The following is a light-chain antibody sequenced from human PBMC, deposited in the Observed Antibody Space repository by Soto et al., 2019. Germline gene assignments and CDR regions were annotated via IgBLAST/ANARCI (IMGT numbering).Light chain of an antibody. V-gene: IGKV3-15*01. J-gene: IGKJ1*01. Sequence: EKVMTQSPATLSMSPGERATLSCRASQSVSSYLAWYQQKPGQAPRLLIYGASTRATGIPARFSGSGSGTEFTLTISSLQSEDFAVYYCQQYNNWASWTFGQGTKVDIK. CDR1: QSVSSY. CDR3: QQYNNWASWT. CDR2: GAS.